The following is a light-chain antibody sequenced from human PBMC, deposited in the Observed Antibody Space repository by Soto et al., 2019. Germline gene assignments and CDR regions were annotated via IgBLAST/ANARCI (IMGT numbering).Light chain of an antibody. CDR2: DAS. Sequence: DIPMTQSPFTLSASVGESVTITCRASQSINNWLAWCQQKPGKAPKVLIYDASILESGVPSRFSGSGSGTEFTLTISGLQPDDFATYYCQQYNSYPLTFGGGTKVEI. CDR1: QSINNW. CDR3: QQYNSYPLT. J-gene: IGKJ4*01. V-gene: IGKV1-5*01.